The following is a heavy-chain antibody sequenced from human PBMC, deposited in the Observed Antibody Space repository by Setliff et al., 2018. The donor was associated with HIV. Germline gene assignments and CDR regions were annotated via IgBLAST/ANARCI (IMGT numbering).Heavy chain of an antibody. J-gene: IGHJ4*02. CDR2: ISGSGIGS. CDR3: ARDHGYSYGTIDY. V-gene: IGHV3-23*01. D-gene: IGHD5-18*01. Sequence: GGSLRLSCAASGFTFSRYAMTWVRQAPGKGLEWVSAISGSGIGSYYADSVKGRFTISRDNAKNSLYLQMNSLRAEDTAVYYCARDHGYSYGTIDYWGQGTLVTVSS. CDR1: GFTFSRYA.